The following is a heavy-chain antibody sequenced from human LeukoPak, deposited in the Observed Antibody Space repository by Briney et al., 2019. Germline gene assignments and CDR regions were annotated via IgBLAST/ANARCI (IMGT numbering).Heavy chain of an antibody. CDR3: AKDYRGYYFDY. CDR2: IRSSGTYI. Sequence: GGSLRLSCAASGFTFSSYSMNWVRQAPGKGLEWVSSIRSSGTYIYYADSVKGRFTISRDKAKNSLYLQMNSLRAEDTAVYYCAKDYRGYYFDYWGQGTLVTVSS. V-gene: IGHV3-21*01. D-gene: IGHD3-16*02. CDR1: GFTFSSYS. J-gene: IGHJ4*02.